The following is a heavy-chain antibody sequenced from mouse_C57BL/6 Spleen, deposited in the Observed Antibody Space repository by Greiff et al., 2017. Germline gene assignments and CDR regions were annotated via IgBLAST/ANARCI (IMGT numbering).Heavy chain of an antibody. V-gene: IGHV5-17*01. J-gene: IGHJ2*01. CDR2: ISSGSSTI. D-gene: IGHD2-1*01. Sequence: EVKLMESGGGLVKPGGSLKLSCAASGFTFSDYGMHWVRQAPEKGLEWVAYISSGSSTIYYADTVKGRFTISRDNAKNTLFLQMTSLRSEDTAMYYCARGSYGNYFDYWGQGTTLTVSS. CDR3: ARGSYGNYFDY. CDR1: GFTFSDYG.